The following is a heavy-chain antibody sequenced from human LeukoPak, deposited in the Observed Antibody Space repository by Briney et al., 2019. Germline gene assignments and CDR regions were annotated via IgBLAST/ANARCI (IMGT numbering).Heavy chain of an antibody. CDR3: AKAPLSYDSSGPFDY. Sequence: ASVKVSCKASGGTFSSYAISWVRQAPGQGLEWMGGIIPIFGTANYAQKFQGRVTITADESTSTAYMELSSLRSEDTAVYYCAKAPLSYDSSGPFDYWGQGTLVTVSS. V-gene: IGHV1-69*13. CDR1: GGTFSSYA. CDR2: IIPIFGTA. D-gene: IGHD3-22*01. J-gene: IGHJ4*02.